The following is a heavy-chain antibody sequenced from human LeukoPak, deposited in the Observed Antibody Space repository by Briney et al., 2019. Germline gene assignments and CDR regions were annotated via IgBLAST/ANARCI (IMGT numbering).Heavy chain of an antibody. CDR2: IYWDDDR. V-gene: IGHV2-5*02. CDR3: AHRKNYYDSSVFDN. Sequence: SGPTLLNPTHPLTLTCTFSGFSLHTRGVGVGWIRQPPGRALEWLALIYWDDDRRYSPSLKSRLTITQDTSENQVVLTMTNMDPVDTATYFCAHRKNYYDSSVFDNWGQGTLVTVSS. D-gene: IGHD3-22*01. J-gene: IGHJ4*02. CDR1: GFSLHTRGVG.